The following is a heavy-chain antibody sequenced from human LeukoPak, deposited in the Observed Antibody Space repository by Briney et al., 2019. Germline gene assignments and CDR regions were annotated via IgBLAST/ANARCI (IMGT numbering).Heavy chain of an antibody. CDR3: ARHPNYYDSSGYVWFDP. J-gene: IGHJ5*02. D-gene: IGHD3-22*01. CDR2: IYYSGST. Sequence: SETLSLTCTVSGGSISSSSYYWGWIRQPPGKGLECIGSIYYSGSTYYNPSLKSRVTISVDTSKNQFSLKLSSVTAADTAVYYCARHPNYYDSSGYVWFDPWGQGTLVTVSS. V-gene: IGHV4-39*01. CDR1: GGSISSSSYY.